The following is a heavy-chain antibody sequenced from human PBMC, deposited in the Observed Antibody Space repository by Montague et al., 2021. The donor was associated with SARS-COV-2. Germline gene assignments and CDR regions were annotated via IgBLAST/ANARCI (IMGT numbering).Heavy chain of an antibody. V-gene: IGHV4-38-2*02. Sequence: SETLSLTCTVSGYSISTGYYWGWIRQPPGKGLEWIGTIYHSGSTYFNPSLKSRVTISVDTSKNQFSLNLSSVTAADTAVYYCAKVAGSHDTFDIWCRGTMVTVSS. CDR1: GYSISTGYY. J-gene: IGHJ3*02. CDR2: IYHSGST. CDR3: AKVAGSHDTFDI. D-gene: IGHD6-19*01.